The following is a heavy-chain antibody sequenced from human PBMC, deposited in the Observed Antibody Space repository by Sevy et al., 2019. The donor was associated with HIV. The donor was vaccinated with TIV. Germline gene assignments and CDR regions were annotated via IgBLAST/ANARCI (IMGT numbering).Heavy chain of an antibody. J-gene: IGHJ3*01. Sequence: GGSLRLSCAASGFSVSRNYMSWVRQAPGKGLEWVSVIYTGGTTTHAESVKGRFTISRDNSKNTLFLQMNSLKVDDTAVYYCAGGGGDWNAFHLWGQGTMVTVSS. CDR3: AGGGGDWNAFHL. CDR1: GFSVSRNY. D-gene: IGHD2-21*01. V-gene: IGHV3-53*01. CDR2: IYTGGTT.